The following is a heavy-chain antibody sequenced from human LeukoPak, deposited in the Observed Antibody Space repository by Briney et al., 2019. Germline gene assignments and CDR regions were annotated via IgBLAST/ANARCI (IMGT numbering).Heavy chain of an antibody. D-gene: IGHD1-26*01. J-gene: IGHJ3*02. CDR1: GFTFXXYA. CDR2: XXXXXXXX. CDR3: AXXLXRYSGSYYYGEAFDI. Sequence: GGSLRLSCAASGFTFXXYAMHWXRQAPGXXXXXXXXXXXXXXXXXXAXXXXXXXXXXXXNSKNXLYXQMNSLRAEDTAVYYCAXXLXRYSGSYYYGEAFDIWGQGTMVTVSS. V-gene: IGHV3-30*01.